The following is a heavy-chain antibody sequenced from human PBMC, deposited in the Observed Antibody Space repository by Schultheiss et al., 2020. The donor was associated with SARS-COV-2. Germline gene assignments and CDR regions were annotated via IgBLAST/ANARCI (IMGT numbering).Heavy chain of an antibody. D-gene: IGHD3-10*01. Sequence: SETLSLTCAVYGGSFSGYYWSWIRQPPGKGLEWIGYIYYSGSTTYNPSLRSRVTILADTSKKQFSLRLSSVTAADTAVYYCARGAGGSGSYPSWGQGALVTVSS. V-gene: IGHV4-59*08. CDR3: ARGAGGSGSYPS. CDR2: IYYSGST. J-gene: IGHJ5*02. CDR1: GGSFSGYY.